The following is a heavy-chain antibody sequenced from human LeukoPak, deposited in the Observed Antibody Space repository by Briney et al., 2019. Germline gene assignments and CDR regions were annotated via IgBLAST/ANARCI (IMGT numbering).Heavy chain of an antibody. D-gene: IGHD3-22*01. CDR3: ARDLSTMIAQGHFDY. J-gene: IGHJ4*02. Sequence: QTGGSLRLSCAASGFTFSSYAMHWVRQAPGKGLEWVAVISYDGSNKYYADSVKGRFTISRDNSKNTLYLQMNSLRAEDTAVYYCARDLSTMIAQGHFDYWGQGTLVTVSS. V-gene: IGHV3-30-3*01. CDR1: GFTFSSYA. CDR2: ISYDGSNK.